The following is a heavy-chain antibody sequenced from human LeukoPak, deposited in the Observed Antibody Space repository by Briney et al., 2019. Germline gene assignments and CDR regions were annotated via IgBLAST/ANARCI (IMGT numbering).Heavy chain of an antibody. CDR3: ARLTEDKGIDY. J-gene: IGHJ4*02. V-gene: IGHV3-53*01. D-gene: IGHD3-16*01. CDR1: GFTFSSYA. Sequence: GGSLRLSCAASGFTFSSYAMSWVRQAPGKGLEWVSVIYSGGSTYYADSVKGRFTISRDNSKNTLYLQMNSLRAEDTAVYYCARLTEDKGIDYWGQGTLVTVSS. CDR2: IYSGGST.